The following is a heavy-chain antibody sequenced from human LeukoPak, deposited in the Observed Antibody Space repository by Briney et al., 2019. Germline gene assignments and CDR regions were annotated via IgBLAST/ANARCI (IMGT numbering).Heavy chain of an antibody. V-gene: IGHV1-69*05. Sequence: ASVKVSCKASGGTFSSYAVSWVRQAPGQGLEWMGGIIPIFGTANYAQKFQGRVTITTDESTSTAYMELSSLRSEDTAVYYCARDLGGHTGGYWGQGTLVTVSS. J-gene: IGHJ4*02. CDR1: GGTFSSYA. CDR3: ARDLGGHTGGY. CDR2: IIPIFGTA. D-gene: IGHD2-15*01.